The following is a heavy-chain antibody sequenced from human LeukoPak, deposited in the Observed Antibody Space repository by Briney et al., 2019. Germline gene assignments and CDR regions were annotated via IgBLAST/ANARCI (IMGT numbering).Heavy chain of an antibody. D-gene: IGHD3-16*02. J-gene: IGHJ5*02. Sequence: PSETLSLTCTVSGGSISSYYWSWIRQPPGKGLEWIGYIYYSGSTDYNPSLKSRVTISVDTSKNQFSLKLSSVTAADTAVYYCARHGINYDYVWGSYRSRKFNWFDPWGQGTLVTVSS. CDR1: GGSISSYY. V-gene: IGHV4-59*08. CDR3: ARHGINYDYVWGSYRSRKFNWFDP. CDR2: IYYSGST.